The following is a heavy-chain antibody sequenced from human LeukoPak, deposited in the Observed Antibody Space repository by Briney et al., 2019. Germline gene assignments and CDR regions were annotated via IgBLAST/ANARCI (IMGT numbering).Heavy chain of an antibody. Sequence: AGGSLRLSCAASGFTFSGSAMHWVRQASGKGLEWVGRIRSKANSYATAYAASVKGRFTISRDDSKNTAYLQMNSLKTEDTAVYYCTRPQIKAYCGGDCYSSVDAFDIWGQGTMVTVSS. CDR2: IRSKANSYAT. V-gene: IGHV3-73*01. CDR3: TRPQIKAYCGGDCYSSVDAFDI. CDR1: GFTFSGSA. J-gene: IGHJ3*02. D-gene: IGHD2-21*02.